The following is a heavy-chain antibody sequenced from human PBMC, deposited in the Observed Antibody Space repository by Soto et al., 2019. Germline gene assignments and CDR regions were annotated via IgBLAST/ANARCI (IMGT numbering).Heavy chain of an antibody. CDR1: GYTFTDYY. CDR3: ARRGTTVKTFDI. J-gene: IGHJ3*02. D-gene: IGHD4-17*01. Sequence: QVQLVQSGAEVRKPGASVKVSCKASGYTFTDYYMHWVRQAPGQGLEWMGWINPNNGATNYAQKFQGRVTTTRDTTISSAYMGLSRLSSDDTAVYYCARRGTTVKTFDIWGQGTVVTVSS. CDR2: INPNNGAT. V-gene: IGHV1-2*02.